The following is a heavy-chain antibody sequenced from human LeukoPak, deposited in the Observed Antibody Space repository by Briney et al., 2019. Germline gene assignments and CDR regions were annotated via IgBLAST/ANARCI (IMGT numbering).Heavy chain of an antibody. CDR1: GFTFSSYT. V-gene: IGHV3-48*02. Sequence: GGSLRLSCAASGFTFSSYTMNWVRQAPGKGLEWVSYISSSSSTIHYADSVKGRFTISRDNAKKSLYLQMNRLRDEDTAVYYSARFLDYWGQGTLVTVSS. J-gene: IGHJ4*02. CDR3: ARFLDY. CDR2: ISSSSSTI.